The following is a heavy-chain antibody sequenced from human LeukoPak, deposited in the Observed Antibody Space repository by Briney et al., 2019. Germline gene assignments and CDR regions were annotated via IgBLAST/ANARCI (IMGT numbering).Heavy chain of an antibody. J-gene: IGHJ5*02. CDR2: IDHSGST. V-gene: IGHV4-38-2*02. D-gene: IGHD3-16*01. Sequence: SETLSLTCSVSGYSISSGHYWGWIRQPPGKGLEWIGSIDHSGSTYYNPSLKSRVTISLDTAQSQFSLKLTSVTAADTAFYYCARRAEGGWFDPWGQGTLVTVSS. CDR1: GYSISSGHY. CDR3: ARRAEGGWFDP.